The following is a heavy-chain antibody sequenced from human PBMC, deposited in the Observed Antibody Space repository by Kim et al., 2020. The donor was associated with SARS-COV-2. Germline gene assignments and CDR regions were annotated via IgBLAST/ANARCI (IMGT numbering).Heavy chain of an antibody. V-gene: IGHV4-34*01. D-gene: IGHD3-10*01. CDR3: ARRRITMVRGRTYYYSYYMDV. Sequence: SETLSLTCAVSGGSFSGYYWSWIRQPPGKGLEWIGEIDHSGSTNYNPSLKSRVTISVDTSKNQFSLKLSSVTAADTAVYFCARRRITMVRGRTYYYSYYMDVWGKGTTVTVSS. CDR2: IDHSGST. CDR1: GGSFSGYY. J-gene: IGHJ6*03.